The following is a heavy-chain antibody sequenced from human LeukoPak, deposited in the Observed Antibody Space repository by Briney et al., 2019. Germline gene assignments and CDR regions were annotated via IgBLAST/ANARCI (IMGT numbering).Heavy chain of an antibody. V-gene: IGHV4-30-2*05. CDR3: ARDTPSGGNSVPTAFDI. CDR1: GGSISSGGYY. CDR2: IYHSGST. Sequence: SQTLSLTCTVSGGSISSGGYYWSWIRQPPGKGLEWIGYIYHSGSTYYNPSLKSRVTISVDTSKNQFSLKLSSVTAADTAVYYCARDTPSGGNSVPTAFDIWGQGTMVTVSS. D-gene: IGHD4-23*01. J-gene: IGHJ3*02.